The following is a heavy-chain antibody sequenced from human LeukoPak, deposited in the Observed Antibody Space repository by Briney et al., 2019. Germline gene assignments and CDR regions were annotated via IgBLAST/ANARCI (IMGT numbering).Heavy chain of an antibody. Sequence: SETLSLTCTVSGGSISSYYWSWIRQPPGKGLEWSGYIYYSGSTNYNPSLKSRVTISVDTSKSQFSLKLSSVTAADTAVYYCASQARRYCSSTSCYGLAVYWGQGTLVTVSS. CDR1: GGSISSYY. CDR2: IYYSGST. D-gene: IGHD2-2*01. V-gene: IGHV4-59*12. CDR3: ASQARRYCSSTSCYGLAVY. J-gene: IGHJ4*02.